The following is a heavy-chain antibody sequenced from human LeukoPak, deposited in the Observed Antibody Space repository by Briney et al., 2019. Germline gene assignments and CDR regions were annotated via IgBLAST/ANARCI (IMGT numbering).Heavy chain of an antibody. D-gene: IGHD6-13*01. Sequence: GGSLRLSCAASGFTFSNYAMSWVRQAPGKGLEWVSGISGSGANSYYADSVKGRFTVSRDNSKNTLYLQMNSLRAEDTAVYYCAKAKGGGRVLAAAFDYWGQGTLVTVSS. CDR3: AKAKGGGRVLAAAFDY. CDR2: ISGSGANS. CDR1: GFTFSNYA. J-gene: IGHJ4*02. V-gene: IGHV3-23*01.